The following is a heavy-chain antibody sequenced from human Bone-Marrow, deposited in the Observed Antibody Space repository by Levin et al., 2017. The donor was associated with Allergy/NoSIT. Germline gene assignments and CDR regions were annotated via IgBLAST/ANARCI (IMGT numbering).Heavy chain of an antibody. Sequence: SETLSLTCAVYGGSFSGYYWSWIRQPPGKGLEWIGEINHSGSTNYNPSLKSRVTISVDTSKNQFSLKLSSVTAADTAVYYCARRRSSSWYDSRYYFDYWGQGTLVTVSS. CDR3: ARRRSSSWYDSRYYFDY. V-gene: IGHV4-34*01. CDR2: INHSGST. J-gene: IGHJ4*02. D-gene: IGHD6-13*01. CDR1: GGSFSGYY.